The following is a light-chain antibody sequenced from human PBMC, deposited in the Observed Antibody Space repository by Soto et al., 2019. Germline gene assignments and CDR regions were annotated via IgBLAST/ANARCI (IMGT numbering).Light chain of an antibody. CDR2: QVS. Sequence: DVVMTQSPLSLPVTLGQPASISCRSSQGLLHSNGDTFLSWFQQSPGQSPRRLIYQVSNRYSGVPHRFSGSGSGTDFTLTITRVEAEDVGIYYCMQGTHWPYTFGQGTKLEI. CDR3: MQGTHWPYT. V-gene: IGKV2-30*02. CDR1: QGLLHSNGDTF. J-gene: IGKJ2*01.